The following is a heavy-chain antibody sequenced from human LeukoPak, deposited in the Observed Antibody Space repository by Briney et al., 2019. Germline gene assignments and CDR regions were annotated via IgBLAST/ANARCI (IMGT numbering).Heavy chain of an antibody. V-gene: IGHV3-21*01. Sequence: GGSLRLSCAASGFTFSSYRMNWVRQAPGKGLEWVSSFSSSSSYLYYALSVKGRFTIPRYNAKNSLYLQMHSLRAEDKSVYYCAVDYDILSGYYTDPVPFDYWRQGTLVSDCS. CDR2: FSSSSSYL. CDR1: GFTFSSYR. D-gene: IGHD3-9*01. CDR3: AVDYDILSGYYTDPVPFDY. J-gene: IGHJ4*02.